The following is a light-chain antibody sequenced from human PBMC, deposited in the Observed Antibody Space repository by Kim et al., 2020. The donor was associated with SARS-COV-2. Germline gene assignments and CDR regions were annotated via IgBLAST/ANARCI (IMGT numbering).Light chain of an antibody. V-gene: IGKV1-39*01. CDR2: SAS. CDR1: RTIGDY. J-gene: IGKJ2*01. Sequence: DIQMTQSPSPLSASVGDRVTITCRTSRTIGDYLNWYQQKPGQAPKLLIYSASNLRSGVPSRFSGSGSGTDFTLTINSLQPEDVATYYCQDSSYIPYAFGLGTKLEI. CDR3: QDSSYIPYA.